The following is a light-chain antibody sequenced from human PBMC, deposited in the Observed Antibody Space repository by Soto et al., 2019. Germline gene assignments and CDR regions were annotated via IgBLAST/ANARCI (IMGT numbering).Light chain of an antibody. Sequence: IQLTQSPSSLSASVGDRVTITCRASQDIAIYLAWYQQKPGEAPKLLIYAASTLYGGVPSRFSGSVSGTDFTLTITRLEPEDFAVFYCQQYGSSEIIFGQGTRLEIK. CDR3: QQYGSSEII. J-gene: IGKJ5*01. CDR2: AAS. CDR1: QDIAIY. V-gene: IGKV1-9*01.